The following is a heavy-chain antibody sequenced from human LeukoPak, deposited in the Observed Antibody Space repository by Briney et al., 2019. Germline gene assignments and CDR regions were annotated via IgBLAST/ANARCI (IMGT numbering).Heavy chain of an antibody. Sequence: GGSLRLSCAASGFTFSNYWMGWVRQAPGKRPEWVANMNIDGSEKYYADSVKGRFTISRDNSKNTLYLQMNSLRAEDTAVYYCARDKYRYYGMDVWGQGTTVTVSS. CDR1: GFTFSNYW. D-gene: IGHD2-2*01. CDR3: ARDKYRYYGMDV. V-gene: IGHV3-7*01. J-gene: IGHJ6*02. CDR2: MNIDGSEK.